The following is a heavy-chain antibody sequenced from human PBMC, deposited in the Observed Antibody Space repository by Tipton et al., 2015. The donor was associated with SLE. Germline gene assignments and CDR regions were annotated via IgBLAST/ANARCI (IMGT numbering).Heavy chain of an antibody. V-gene: IGHV1-8*02. CDR1: GYTFTDYY. D-gene: IGHD6-13*01. CDR2: MNPNSGNT. J-gene: IGHJ6*03. Sequence: QLVKSGPEVKKPGASMKVSCKASGYTFTDYYIHWVRQVPGQGLEWMGWMNPNSGNTGYAQKFQGRVTMTRNTSISTAYMELSSLRSEDTAVYYCARGRDSSSWCQYYYYYYMDVWGKGTTVTVSS. CDR3: ARGRDSSSWCQYYYYYYMDV.